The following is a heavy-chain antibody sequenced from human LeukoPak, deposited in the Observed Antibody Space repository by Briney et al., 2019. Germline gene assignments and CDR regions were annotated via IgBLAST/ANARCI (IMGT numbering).Heavy chain of an antibody. Sequence: PSETLSLTCTVSGGSSSSYYWSWIRQPPGKGLEWIGWSYHRGSTSYNPSLKSRVAISVDTSKNQFSLKLSSVTAADTAVYYCARDRDLGYWGQGTLVTVSS. J-gene: IGHJ4*02. D-gene: IGHD3-10*01. CDR3: ARDRDLGY. V-gene: IGHV4-59*01. CDR1: GGSSSSYY. CDR2: SYHRGST.